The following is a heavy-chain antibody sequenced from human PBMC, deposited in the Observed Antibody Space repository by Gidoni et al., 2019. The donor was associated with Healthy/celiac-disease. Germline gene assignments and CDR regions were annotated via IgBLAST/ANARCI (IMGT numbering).Heavy chain of an antibody. J-gene: IGHJ5*02. CDR3: ARDLADYYDSSGYRQRDYNWFDP. V-gene: IGHV4-39*07. D-gene: IGHD3-22*01. CDR2: IYYSGST. Sequence: GYGLEWIGSIYYSGSTYYNPSLKSRVTISVDTSKNQFSLKLSSVTAADPAVYYCARDLADYYDSSGYRQRDYNWFDPWGQGTLVTVSS.